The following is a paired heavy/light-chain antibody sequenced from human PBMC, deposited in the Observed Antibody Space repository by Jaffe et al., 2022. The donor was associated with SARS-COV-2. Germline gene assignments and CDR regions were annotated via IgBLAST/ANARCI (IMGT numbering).Light chain of an antibody. Sequence: DIQMTQSPSSLSASVGDRVTITCRASQSISSYLNWYQQKPGKAPKLLIYAASSLQSGVPSRFSGSGSGTDFTLTISSLQPEDFATYYCQQSYSTPPVTFGQGTKLEIK. V-gene: IGKV1-39*01. J-gene: IGKJ2*01. CDR1: QSISSY. CDR3: QQSYSTPPVT. CDR2: AAS.
Heavy chain of an antibody. CDR2: ISYDGSNK. CDR1: GFTFSSYG. V-gene: IGHV3-30*18. CDR3: AKDRMRFLEWGGSEVPGYGMDV. Sequence: QVQLVESGGGVVQPGRSLRLSCAASGFTFSSYGMHWVRQAPGKGLEWVAVISYDGSNKYYADSVKGRFTISRDNSKNTLYLQMNSLRAEDTAVYYCAKDRMRFLEWGGSEVPGYGMDVWGQGTTVTVSS. D-gene: IGHD3-3*01. J-gene: IGHJ6*02.